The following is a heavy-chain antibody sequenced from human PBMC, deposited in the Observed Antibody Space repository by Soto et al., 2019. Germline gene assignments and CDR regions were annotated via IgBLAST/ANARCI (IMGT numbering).Heavy chain of an antibody. CDR1: GYTFTGYY. CDR2: INPNSGGT. CDR3: ARDVSYYGMDV. Sequence: ASVKVSCKASGYTFTGYYMHWVRQAPGQRLKWMGWINPNSGGTNYAQKFQGWVTMTRDTSISTAYMELSRLRSDDTAVYYCARDVSYYGMDVWGQGTTVTVSS. J-gene: IGHJ6*02. V-gene: IGHV1-2*04.